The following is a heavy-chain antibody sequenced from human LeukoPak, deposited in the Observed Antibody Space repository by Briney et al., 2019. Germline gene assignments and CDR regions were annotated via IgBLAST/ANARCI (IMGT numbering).Heavy chain of an antibody. CDR2: IYYGGST. V-gene: IGHV4-39*02. J-gene: IGHJ4*02. Sequence: SETLSLTCTVSGGSISSSNYYWGWIRQPPGKGLEWIGNIYYGGSTYYNPSLKSRVTISVDTSKNHFSLKLSSVTAADTAVYYCARLVAVAGVFDYWGQGTLVTVSS. D-gene: IGHD6-19*01. CDR3: ARLVAVAGVFDY. CDR1: GGSISSSNYY.